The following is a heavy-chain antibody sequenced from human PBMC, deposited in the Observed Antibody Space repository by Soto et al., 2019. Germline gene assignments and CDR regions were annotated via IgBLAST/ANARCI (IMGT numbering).Heavy chain of an antibody. J-gene: IGHJ4*02. CDR2: MNPNSGNT. CDR1: GYTFTSYD. CDR3: ARGLWDDGGNFGS. V-gene: IGHV1-8*01. D-gene: IGHD2-21*02. Sequence: QVQLVQSGAEVKKPGASVKVSCKASGYTFTSYDINWVRQATRQGLEWMGWMNPNSGNTGCAQKFQARVTMTRNTSIRTAYMELSSLRSEDTAVYYCARGLWDDGGNFGSWGQGTLVTVSS.